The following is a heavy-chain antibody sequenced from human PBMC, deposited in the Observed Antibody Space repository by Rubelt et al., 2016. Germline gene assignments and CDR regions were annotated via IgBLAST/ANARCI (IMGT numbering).Heavy chain of an antibody. Sequence: QVQLQESGPGLVKPSETLSLTCTVSGGSISSYYWSWIRQPPGKGLEWIAYIYYTGSAAYNPSLKSRVTISVDTSKNQFSLRLNSVTAADTAVYYCARHASWSVRAFDIWGQGTMVTVSS. J-gene: IGHJ3*02. D-gene: IGHD4-17*01. CDR3: ARHASWSVRAFDI. CDR1: GGSISSYY. V-gene: IGHV4-59*08. CDR2: IYYTGSA.